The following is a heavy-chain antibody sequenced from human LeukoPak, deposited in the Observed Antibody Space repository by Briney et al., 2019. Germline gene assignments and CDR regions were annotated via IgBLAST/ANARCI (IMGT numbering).Heavy chain of an antibody. CDR3: AKVTVADFVP. J-gene: IGHJ5*02. CDR1: GFTFSSYG. V-gene: IGHV3-30*18. CDR2: ISYDGSNE. D-gene: IGHD4-11*01. Sequence: RGSLRLSCAASGFTFSSYGMHWVRQAPGKGLEWVAVISYDGSNEYYADSVKGRFTISRDNSKNTLYLQMNSLRAEDTAVYYCAKVTVADFVPWGQGTLVTVSS.